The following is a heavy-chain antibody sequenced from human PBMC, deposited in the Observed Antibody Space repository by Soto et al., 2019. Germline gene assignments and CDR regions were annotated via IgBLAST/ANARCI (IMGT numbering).Heavy chain of an antibody. CDR3: ARAPPFYGNNYHGMDV. CDR2: ISAYNGNT. D-gene: IGHD3-10*01. V-gene: IGHV1-18*01. Sequence: QVQLVQSGAEVKKPGASVKVSCKASGYTFTSYGISWVRQAPGQGLEWMGWISAYNGNTNYAQKLQGRVTMTTDTSTRTAYMELRSLRLSDTAVYSCARAPPFYGNNYHGMDVWRQGTTLTVSS. J-gene: IGHJ6*02. CDR1: GYTFTSYG.